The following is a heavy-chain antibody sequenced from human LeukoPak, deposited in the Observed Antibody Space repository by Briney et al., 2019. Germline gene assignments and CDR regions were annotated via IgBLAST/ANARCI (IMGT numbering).Heavy chain of an antibody. J-gene: IGHJ5*02. Sequence: SETLSLTCTVSGGSISSGGYYWSWIRQHPGKGLEWIGYIYYSGSTYYNPSLKSRVIISVDTSKNQFSLKLSSVTAADTAVYYCARLGGYYDILTGYYRFDPWGQGTLVTVSS. D-gene: IGHD3-9*01. CDR2: IYYSGST. CDR1: GGSISSGGYY. V-gene: IGHV4-31*03. CDR3: ARLGGYYDILTGYYRFDP.